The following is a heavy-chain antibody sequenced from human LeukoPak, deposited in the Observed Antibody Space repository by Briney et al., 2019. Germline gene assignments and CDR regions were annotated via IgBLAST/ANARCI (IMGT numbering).Heavy chain of an antibody. V-gene: IGHV1-18*01. CDR2: ISAYNGNT. CDR1: GYTFTSYG. CDR3: ARFGGRYCSSTSCYYYYMDV. J-gene: IGHJ6*03. D-gene: IGHD2-2*01. Sequence: ASVKVSCKASGYTFTSYGISWVRQAPGQGLEWMGWISAYNGNTNYAQKLQGRVTMTTDTSTSTAYMELRSLRSDDTAVYYCARFGGRYCSSTSCYYYYMDVWGKGTTVTVSS.